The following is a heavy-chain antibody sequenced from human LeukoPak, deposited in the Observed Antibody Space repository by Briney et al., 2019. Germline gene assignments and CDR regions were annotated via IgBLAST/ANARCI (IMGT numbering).Heavy chain of an antibody. Sequence: SETLSLTCAVSGYSISSGYYWGWIRQPPGKGLEWIGSIYHSGSTYYNPSLKSRVTISVDTSKNQFSLKLSSVTAADTAVYYCASIFGVVIDFDYWGQGTLATVSS. CDR2: IYHSGST. CDR1: GYSISSGYY. CDR3: ASIFGVVIDFDY. D-gene: IGHD3-3*02. J-gene: IGHJ4*02. V-gene: IGHV4-38-2*01.